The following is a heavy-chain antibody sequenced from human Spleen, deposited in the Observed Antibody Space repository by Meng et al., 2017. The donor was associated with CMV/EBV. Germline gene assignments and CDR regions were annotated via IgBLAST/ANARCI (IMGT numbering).Heavy chain of an antibody. V-gene: IGHV1-69*05. D-gene: IGHD5-18*01. Sequence: SGGTFSSYGVNWVRQAPGQGLEWVGGIIPMFGATDYSQDFQGRVTITTDEITTTVHMELSSLKSEDTAIYYCATEKPLDTLSVRLFDYWGQGTLVTVSS. CDR3: ATEKPLDTLSVRLFDY. CDR2: IIPMFGAT. CDR1: GGTFSSYG. J-gene: IGHJ4*02.